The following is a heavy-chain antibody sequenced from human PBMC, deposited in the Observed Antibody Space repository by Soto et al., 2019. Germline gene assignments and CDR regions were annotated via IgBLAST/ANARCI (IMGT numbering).Heavy chain of an antibody. CDR3: ASTPSYYDFWSCYPDAFDI. CDR2: IYYSGST. CDR1: GGSISSGDYY. J-gene: IGHJ3*02. D-gene: IGHD3-3*01. Sequence: SENLSLTSTVYGGSISSGDYYWSWIRQPPGTGLEWIGYIYYSGSTYYNPYLKSRVTISVDTSKNQFSLKLSSVTAAGTGVYYCASTPSYYDFWSCYPDAFDIWGQGTMVTVSS. V-gene: IGHV4-30-4*01.